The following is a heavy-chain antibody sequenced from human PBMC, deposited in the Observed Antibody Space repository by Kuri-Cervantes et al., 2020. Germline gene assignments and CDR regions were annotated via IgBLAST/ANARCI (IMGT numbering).Heavy chain of an antibody. D-gene: IGHD6-19*01. CDR1: GGTFSSYA. CDR2: IIPIFGTA. Sequence: SVKVSCKASGGTFSSYASSWVRQAPGQGLEWMGGIIPIFGTANYAQKFQGRVTITADESTSTAYMELSSLRSEDTAVYYCATNRGIAVAGSPEFDYWGQGTLVTVSS. V-gene: IGHV1-69*13. CDR3: ATNRGIAVAGSPEFDY. J-gene: IGHJ4*02.